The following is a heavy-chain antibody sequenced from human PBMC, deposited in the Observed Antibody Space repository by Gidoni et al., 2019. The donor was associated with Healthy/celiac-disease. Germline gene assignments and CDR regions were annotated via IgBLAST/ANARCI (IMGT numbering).Heavy chain of an antibody. V-gene: IGHV2-70*04. D-gene: IGHD3-22*01. CDR2: IDWDDDK. CDR3: ARTYDSSGYYYVLDY. Sequence: QVTLQESGPELVKPTQTLTLTCTFSGFSLSTSGMRVRWIRQPPGKALEWLARIDWDDDKFYSTSLKTRLTISKDTSKNQVVLTMTNMDPVDTATYYCARTYDSSGYYYVLDYWGQGTLVTVSS. J-gene: IGHJ4*02. CDR1: GFSLSTSGMR.